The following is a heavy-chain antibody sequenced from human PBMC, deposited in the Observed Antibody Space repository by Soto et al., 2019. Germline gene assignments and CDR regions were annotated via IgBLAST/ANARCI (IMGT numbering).Heavy chain of an antibody. CDR3: ARDRGDYCSSTSCYARFDY. CDR1: GGTFSSYT. J-gene: IGHJ4*01. D-gene: IGHD2-2*01. Sequence: SVKVSCKASGGTFSSYTISWVRQAPGQGLEWMGRIIPILGIANYAQKFQGRVTITADKSTSTAYMELSSLRSEDTAVYYCARDRGDYCSSTSCYARFDYWGQGTLVTSPQ. CDR2: IIPILGIA. V-gene: IGHV1-69*04.